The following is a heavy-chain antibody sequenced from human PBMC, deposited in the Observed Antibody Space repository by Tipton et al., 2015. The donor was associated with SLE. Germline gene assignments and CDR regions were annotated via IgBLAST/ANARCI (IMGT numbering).Heavy chain of an antibody. CDR1: GASITSHY. D-gene: IGHD3-10*01. CDR2: IYETGNTYSSGST. J-gene: IGHJ4*02. Sequence: TLSLSCTVSGASITSHYWSWIRQPPGKGLEWIGYIYETGNTYSSGSTSYNPSLKSRVTISVDMSKSQFSLNLNSVTAADTAAYYCASGGWGVFLDHWGQGALVTVSS. CDR3: ASGGWGVFLDH. V-gene: IGHV4-4*09.